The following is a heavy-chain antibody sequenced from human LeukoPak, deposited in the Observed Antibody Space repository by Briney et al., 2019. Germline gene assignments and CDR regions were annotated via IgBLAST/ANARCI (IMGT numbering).Heavy chain of an antibody. CDR2: ISYDGSYK. D-gene: IGHD3-22*01. J-gene: IGHJ4*02. V-gene: IGHV3-30*04. Sequence: PGGSLRLSCAASGFTFSSYAMHWVRQAPGKGLEWVAVISYDGSYKYYADSVKGRFTISRDNSKNTLYLQMNSLRAEDTAVYYCARGDYYYDSSGYYSCFDYWGQGTLVTVSS. CDR3: ARGDYYYDSSGYYSCFDY. CDR1: GFTFSSYA.